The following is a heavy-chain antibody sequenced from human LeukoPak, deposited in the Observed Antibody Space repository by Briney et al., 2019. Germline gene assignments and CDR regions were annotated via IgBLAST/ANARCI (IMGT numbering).Heavy chain of an antibody. Sequence: SETLSLTCAVYGGSFSGYYWSWIRQPPGKGLEWIGEINHSGSTNYNPSLKSRVTISVDTSKNQFSLKLSSVTAADTAVYYCARGQSSWYKRGGYYFDYWGQGTLVTVSS. D-gene: IGHD6-13*01. J-gene: IGHJ4*02. V-gene: IGHV4-34*01. CDR3: ARGQSSWYKRGGYYFDY. CDR2: INHSGST. CDR1: GGSFSGYY.